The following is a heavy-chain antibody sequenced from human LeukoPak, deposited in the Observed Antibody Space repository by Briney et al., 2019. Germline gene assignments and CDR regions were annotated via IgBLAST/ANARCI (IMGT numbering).Heavy chain of an antibody. V-gene: IGHV4-59*12. Sequence: SETLSLTCTVSGGSISSYYWSWIRQPPGKGLEWIGYIYYSGSTNYNPSLKSRVTISVDTSKNQFSLKLSSVTAADTAVYYCARDCGMYYYDSSGYFDAFDIWGQGTMVTVSS. J-gene: IGHJ3*02. CDR1: GGSISSYY. CDR3: ARDCGMYYYDSSGYFDAFDI. CDR2: IYYSGST. D-gene: IGHD3-22*01.